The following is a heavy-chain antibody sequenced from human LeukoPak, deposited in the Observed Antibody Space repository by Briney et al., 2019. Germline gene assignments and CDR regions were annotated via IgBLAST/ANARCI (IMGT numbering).Heavy chain of an antibody. CDR3: ARHLIREDYSRSSIGFDP. V-gene: IGHV4-59*08. D-gene: IGHD6-6*01. CDR2: IYFSGST. J-gene: IGHJ5*02. CDR1: GGSISSYY. Sequence: SETLSLTCTVSGGSISSYYWSWVRQPPGEGLEWIGYIYFSGSTNYNPSLKRRVTISGDTSKNQFSLRLSSATAADTAVYYCARHLIREDYSRSSIGFDPWGQGTLVTVSS.